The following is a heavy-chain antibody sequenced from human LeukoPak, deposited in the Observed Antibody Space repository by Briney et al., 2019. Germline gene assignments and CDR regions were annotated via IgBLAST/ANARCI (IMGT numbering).Heavy chain of an antibody. V-gene: IGHV1-2*02. CDR1: GYTFTDYY. CDR3: ARTTMVRGVIITGDY. J-gene: IGHJ4*02. CDR2: VNPNSGGT. Sequence: ASVQVSCKASGYTFTDYYMHWVRQAPGQGLEWVGWVNPNSGGTNYAQKFQGRVTMTRDTSISTAYMELSRLRSDDTAVYYCARTTMVRGVIITGDYWGQGTLVTVSS. D-gene: IGHD3-10*01.